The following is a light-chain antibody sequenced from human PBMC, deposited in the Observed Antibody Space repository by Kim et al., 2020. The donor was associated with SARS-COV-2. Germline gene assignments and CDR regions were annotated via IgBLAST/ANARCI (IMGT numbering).Light chain of an antibody. J-gene: IGKJ4*02. CDR3: QQYDNLPRT. Sequence: ESLGDRVTITCQASRDISNYLDWYQLKPGKAPKLLIFDASNLEARVPSRFSGSGSGTNFTLTISSLQPEDIATYYCQQYDNLPRTFGGGTKVDIK. CDR2: DAS. V-gene: IGKV1-33*01. CDR1: RDISNY.